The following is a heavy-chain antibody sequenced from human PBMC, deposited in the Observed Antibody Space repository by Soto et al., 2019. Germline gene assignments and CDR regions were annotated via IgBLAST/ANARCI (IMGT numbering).Heavy chain of an antibody. CDR1: GGSFSGYY. V-gene: IGHV4-34*01. CDR2: INHSGST. CDR3: ARADIVVVPADSGLYYFMDV. J-gene: IGHJ6*04. Sequence: SETLSLTYAVYGGSFSGYYCSWIRQPPGKGLEWIGEINHSGSTNYNPSLKSRVTISVDTSKNQFSLKLSSVTAADTAVYYCARADIVVVPADSGLYYFMDVWGEGNTVTVSS. D-gene: IGHD2-2*01.